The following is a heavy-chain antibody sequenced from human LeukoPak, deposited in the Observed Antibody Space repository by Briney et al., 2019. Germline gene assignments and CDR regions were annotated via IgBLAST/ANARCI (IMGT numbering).Heavy chain of an antibody. J-gene: IGHJ4*02. CDR1: GGSISSSSYY. V-gene: IGHV4-39*01. Sequence: SETLSLTCTVSGGSISSSSYYWGRIRQPPWKGLEWIGSIYYSGSTYYNPSLKSRVTISVDTSKNQFSLKLSSVTAADTAVYYCARHSSVAIVVVPAVTRWGQGTLLTVSS. CDR3: ARHSSVAIVVVPAVTR. D-gene: IGHD2-2*01. CDR2: IYYSGST.